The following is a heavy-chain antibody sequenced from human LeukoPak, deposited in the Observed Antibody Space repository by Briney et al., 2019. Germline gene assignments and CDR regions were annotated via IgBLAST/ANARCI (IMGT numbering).Heavy chain of an antibody. D-gene: IGHD3-3*01. J-gene: IGHJ6*03. CDR3: AKEIGPGFSTIFGVVHYYMDV. CDR1: GYTFTSYY. V-gene: IGHV1-46*01. CDR2: INPSGGST. Sequence: ASVKVSCKASGYTFTSYYMHWVRQAPGQGLEWMGIINPSGGSTSYAQKFQGRVTMTRDTSTSTVYMELSSLRSEDTAVYYCAKEIGPGFSTIFGVVHYYMDVWGKGTTVTVSS.